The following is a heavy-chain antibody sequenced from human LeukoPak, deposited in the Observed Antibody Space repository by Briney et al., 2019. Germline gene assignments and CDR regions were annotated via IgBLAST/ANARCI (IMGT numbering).Heavy chain of an antibody. CDR3: ARHGMDAEMRTDWDYIIDY. Sequence: PSETLSLTCTVSGGSLSSYYWSWIRQPPGKGLEWIGYIYYSGSTNYNPSLKSRVTISVDTSKNQFSLKLSSVTAADTAVYYCARHGMDAEMRTDWDYIIDYWGQGTLVTVSS. V-gene: IGHV4-59*08. D-gene: IGHD1-7*01. CDR2: IYYSGST. CDR1: GGSLSSYY. J-gene: IGHJ4*02.